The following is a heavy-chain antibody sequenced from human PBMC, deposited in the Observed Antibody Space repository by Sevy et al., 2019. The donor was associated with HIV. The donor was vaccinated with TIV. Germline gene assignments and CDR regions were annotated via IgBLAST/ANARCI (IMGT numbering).Heavy chain of an antibody. CDR1: GGSISSEDYY. V-gene: IGHV4-39*02. J-gene: IGHJ4*02. D-gene: IGHD6-13*01. Sequence: SETLSLTCTVSGGSISSEDYYRGWIRQPPGKGLDWIGSIYYSGSTYYNPSLKSRVTISVDTSKNQFSLKLRSVTAADTAMYYCAREGPRIAQFDSWGQGTLVTVSS. CDR3: AREGPRIAQFDS. CDR2: IYYSGST.